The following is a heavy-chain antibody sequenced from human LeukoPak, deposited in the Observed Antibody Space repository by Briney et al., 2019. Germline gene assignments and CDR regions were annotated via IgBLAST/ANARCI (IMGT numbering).Heavy chain of an antibody. D-gene: IGHD3-10*01. CDR2: IGWNSDRI. Sequence: QPGRSLRLSCAASGFTLYDHAMHWIRQPPGPGKGLEWVSGIGWNSDRIDYADSVKGRFTISRDNAKNSLYLQMNSLRAEDTALYYCIKDIKAGGLDYWGQGTLVTVSS. V-gene: IGHV3-9*01. CDR1: GFTLYDHA. CDR3: IKDIKAGGLDY. J-gene: IGHJ4*02.